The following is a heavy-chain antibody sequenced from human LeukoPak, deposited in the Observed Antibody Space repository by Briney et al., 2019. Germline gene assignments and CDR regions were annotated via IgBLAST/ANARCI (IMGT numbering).Heavy chain of an antibody. CDR1: GGSISSYY. D-gene: IGHD2-2*01. Sequence: SETLSLTCTVSGGSISSYYGSWIRQPPGTGLEWIGDIYYSVSTYYNPSLKSRVTISVDTSKNQFSLKLSSVTAADTAVYYCARLPKSQLLRGAFDIWGQGTMVTVSS. V-gene: IGHV4-59*08. CDR3: ARLPKSQLLRGAFDI. CDR2: IYYSVST. J-gene: IGHJ3*02.